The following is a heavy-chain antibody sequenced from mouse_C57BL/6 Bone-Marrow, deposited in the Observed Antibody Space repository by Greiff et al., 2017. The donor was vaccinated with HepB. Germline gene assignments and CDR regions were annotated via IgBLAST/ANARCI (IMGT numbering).Heavy chain of an antibody. CDR1: GYTFTDYE. J-gene: IGHJ2*01. D-gene: IGHD1-1*01. CDR3: VYGSSYDY. CDR2: IDPETGGT. Sequence: QVQLQQSGAELVRPGASVSLSCKASGYTFTDYEMHWVKQTPVHGLEWIGAIDPETGGTAYNEKFKSKATLTVDTSSSTAYMQLSSLTSEDSAVYYCVYGSSYDYWGQGTTLTVSS. V-gene: IGHV1-15*01.